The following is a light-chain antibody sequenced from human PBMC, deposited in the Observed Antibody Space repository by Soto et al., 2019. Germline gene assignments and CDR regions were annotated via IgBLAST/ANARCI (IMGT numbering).Light chain of an antibody. CDR3: LQHYNYPWT. CDR1: QSISSY. V-gene: IGKV1-17*01. J-gene: IGKJ1*01. Sequence: DIQMTQSPPSLSASVGDRVTITCRASQSISSYLNWYQQKPGKAPKLLIYAASSLQSGVPSRFSGSGSGTEFTLTISSLQPEDFATYYCLQHYNYPWTFGQGTKVDIK. CDR2: AAS.